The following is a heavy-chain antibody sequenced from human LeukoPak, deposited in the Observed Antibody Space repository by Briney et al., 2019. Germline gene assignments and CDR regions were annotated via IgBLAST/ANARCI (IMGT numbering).Heavy chain of an antibody. J-gene: IGHJ5*02. CDR3: ARGRRAITIFGVVKNWFDP. CDR2: INHSGST. Sequence: SETLSLTCAVYGGSFSGYYWSWIRQPPGKGLEWIGEINHSGSTNYNPSLKSRVTISVDTSKNQFSLKLSSVTAADTAVYYCARGRRAITIFGVVKNWFDPWGQGTLVTVSS. CDR1: GGSFSGYY. V-gene: IGHV4-34*01. D-gene: IGHD3-3*01.